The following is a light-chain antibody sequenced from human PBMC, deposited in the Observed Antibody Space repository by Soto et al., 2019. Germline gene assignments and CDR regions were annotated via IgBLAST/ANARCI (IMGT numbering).Light chain of an antibody. Sequence: DIVMTQSPDSLAESLGERATIKCKSSQSILHSSNNRNYLAWYQQKPGQPPKLLIYWASTRESGVPDRFSGSGSGTDFTLTISSLQAEDVAVYYCQQYYSTPQTFGQGPKVEIK. V-gene: IGKV4-1*01. CDR2: WAS. CDR1: QSILHSSNNRNY. CDR3: QQYYSTPQT. J-gene: IGKJ1*01.